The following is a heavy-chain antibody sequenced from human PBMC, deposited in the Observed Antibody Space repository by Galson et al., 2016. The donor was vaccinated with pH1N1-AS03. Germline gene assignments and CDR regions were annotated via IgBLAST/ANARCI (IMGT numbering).Heavy chain of an antibody. J-gene: IGHJ4*02. CDR2: ISPTSNTI. CDR1: GFTFNSYS. CDR3: ARPTVPGGEVDLY. D-gene: IGHD3-16*01. Sequence: SLRLSCAASGFTFNSYSMNWVRQAPGKGLEWISYISPTSNTIYYADSVRGRFTISRDNAKDSLYLQLNSLRADDTAIYYCARPTVPGGEVDLYRGQGTLVTVSS. V-gene: IGHV3-48*01.